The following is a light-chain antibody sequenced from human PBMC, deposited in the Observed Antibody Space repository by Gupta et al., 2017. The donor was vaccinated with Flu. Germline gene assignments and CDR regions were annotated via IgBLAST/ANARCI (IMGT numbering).Light chain of an antibody. J-gene: IGLJ3*02. V-gene: IGLV4-69*01. Sequence: VKLTCTLSSGNSSYAIAWHQQQPEKGPRYLMKVNSDGSHNKGDGIPDRFSGSSSGAERYLTISSLQSEDEADYYCQTWGTGFQVFGGGTKLTVL. CDR1: SGNSSYA. CDR3: QTWGTGFQV. CDR2: VNSDGSH.